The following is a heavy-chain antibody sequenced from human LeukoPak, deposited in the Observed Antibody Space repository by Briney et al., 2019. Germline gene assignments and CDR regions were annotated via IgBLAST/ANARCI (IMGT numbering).Heavy chain of an antibody. J-gene: IGHJ4*02. CDR3: ARRVPNQVITDYFDY. Sequence: GGSLRLACAASGFTFSSYSMNWVRQAPGKGLEWVSYISSSSSTIYYADSVKGRFTISRDNAKNPLYLQMNSLRAEDTAVYYCARRVPNQVITDYFDYWGQGTLVTVSS. CDR1: GFTFSSYS. V-gene: IGHV3-48*04. CDR2: ISSSSSTI. D-gene: IGHD3-16*01.